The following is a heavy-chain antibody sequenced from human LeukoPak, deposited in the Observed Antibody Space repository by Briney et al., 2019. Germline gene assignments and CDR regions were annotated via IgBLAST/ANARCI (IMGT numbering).Heavy chain of an antibody. J-gene: IGHJ3*02. CDR1: GGSISSGDYY. V-gene: IGHV4-30-4*01. CDR2: IYYSGST. CDR3: ARYVEMATKGNHPTFPNAFDI. Sequence: SETLSLTCSVSGGSISSGDYYWSWIRQPPGKGLEWIGYIYYSGSTNYNPSLKSRVTISVDTSKNQFSLKLSSVTAADTAVYYCARYVEMATKGNHPTFPNAFDIWGQGTMVTVSS. D-gene: IGHD5-24*01.